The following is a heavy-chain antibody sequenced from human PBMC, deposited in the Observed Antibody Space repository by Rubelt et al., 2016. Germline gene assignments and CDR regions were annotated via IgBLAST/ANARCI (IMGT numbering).Heavy chain of an antibody. CDR1: GFTFSSYW. CDR2: IKQDGREK. D-gene: IGHD2-2*02. Sequence: EVQLVESGGGLVQPGGSLRLSCAASGFTFSSYWMSWVRQDPGKGLEWVANIKQDGREKYYVDSVKGRFTISRDNANNPLYLQMNSLRAEDTAVYYCARGKCSSTSCYRIDAFDIWGQGTMVTVSS. CDR3: ARGKCSSTSCYRIDAFDI. J-gene: IGHJ3*02. V-gene: IGHV3-7*01.